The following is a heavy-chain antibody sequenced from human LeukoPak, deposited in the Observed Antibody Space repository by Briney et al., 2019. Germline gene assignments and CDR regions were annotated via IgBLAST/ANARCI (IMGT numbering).Heavy chain of an antibody. Sequence: PGGSLRLSCAASGFTFSSYAMSWVRQAPGKGLEWVSAISGSGGSTYYADSVKGRVTISRDNSKNTLYLQMNSLRAENTAVYYCACPPHPHRYCSSTSCRNYYYYYMDVWGKGTTVTVSS. CDR1: GFTFSSYA. CDR3: ACPPHPHRYCSSTSCRNYYYYYMDV. J-gene: IGHJ6*03. V-gene: IGHV3-23*01. CDR2: ISGSGGST. D-gene: IGHD2-2*01.